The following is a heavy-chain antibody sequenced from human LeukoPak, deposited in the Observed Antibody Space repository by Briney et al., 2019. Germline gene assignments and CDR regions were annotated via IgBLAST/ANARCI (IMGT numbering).Heavy chain of an antibody. CDR3: ARIHGCPYYFDH. CDR2: IIPIFGTA. D-gene: IGHD2-8*01. V-gene: IGHV1-69*05. Sequence: GASVKVSCKASGGTFSSYAISWLRQAPGQGLEWMGRIIPIFGTANYAQKFQGRVTITTDESTSTAYMELSRLRSEDTAVYYCARIHGCPYYFDHWGQGTLVTVSS. CDR1: GGTFSSYA. J-gene: IGHJ4*02.